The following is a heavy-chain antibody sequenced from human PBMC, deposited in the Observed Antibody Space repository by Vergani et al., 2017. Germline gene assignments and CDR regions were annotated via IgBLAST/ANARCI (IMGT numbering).Heavy chain of an antibody. CDR3: ARLGYCSSTTCRQAFDI. D-gene: IGHD2-2*01. J-gene: IGHJ3*02. Sequence: QVQLVESGGGVVQPGGSLRLSCAASGFTFSSYGMHWVRQAPGKGLEWVAFIRYDGSNKYYADSVKGRFTISRDNSKNTLYLQMNSLKIEDTAVYYCARLGYCSSTTCRQAFDIWGQGTMVTVSS. V-gene: IGHV3-30*02. CDR1: GFTFSSYG. CDR2: IRYDGSNK.